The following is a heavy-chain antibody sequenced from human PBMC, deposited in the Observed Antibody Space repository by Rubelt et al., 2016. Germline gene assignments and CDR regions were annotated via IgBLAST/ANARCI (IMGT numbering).Heavy chain of an antibody. J-gene: IGHJ5*02. CDR1: GGSFSGYY. CDR2: INHSGST. D-gene: IGHD6-13*01. V-gene: IGHV4-34*01. CDR3: ARALPLVIAAAGLDWFDP. Sequence: QVQLQQWGAGLLKPSETLSLTCAVYGGSFSGYYWSWIRQPPGKGLEWIGEINHSGSTNYNPSLKSRVTISVDTSKNQFSLKLSSVTAADTAVYYCARALPLVIAAAGLDWFDPWGQGTLVTVSS.